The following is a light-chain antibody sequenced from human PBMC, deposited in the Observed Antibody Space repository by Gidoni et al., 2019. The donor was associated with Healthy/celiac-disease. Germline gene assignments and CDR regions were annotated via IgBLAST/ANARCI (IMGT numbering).Light chain of an antibody. Sequence: EIVLTQSPATLSLSPGERATLSCRASQSVSSYLAWYQQKPGQAPRLLIYDASNRATGIPARFSGSGSGTDFTLTIRSLGPEDFAVYYCQQGAFGPGTKVDIQ. CDR2: DAS. CDR3: QQGA. CDR1: QSVSSY. V-gene: IGKV3-11*01. J-gene: IGKJ3*01.